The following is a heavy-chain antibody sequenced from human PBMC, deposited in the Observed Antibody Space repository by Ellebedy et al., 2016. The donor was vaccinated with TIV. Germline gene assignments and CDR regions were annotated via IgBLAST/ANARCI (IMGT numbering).Heavy chain of an antibody. D-gene: IGHD6-13*01. CDR3: ARKMSTWSADY. J-gene: IGHJ4*02. Sequence: GGSLRLSCAVSGFSFGSYAMNWVRQAPGKGLEWVSSISGSGSSAYYADSVRGRFTISRDNSKRTLYLQMNGLRGDDTAVYYCARKMSTWSADYWGQGTLVTVSS. CDR2: ISGSGSSA. CDR1: GFSFGSYA. V-gene: IGHV3-23*01.